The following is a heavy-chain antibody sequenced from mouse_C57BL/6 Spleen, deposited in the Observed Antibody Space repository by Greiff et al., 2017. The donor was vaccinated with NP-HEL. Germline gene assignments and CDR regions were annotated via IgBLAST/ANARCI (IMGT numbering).Heavy chain of an antibody. CDR2: ISSGGSYT. J-gene: IGHJ2*01. D-gene: IGHD4-1*01. V-gene: IGHV5-6*01. CDR1: GFTFSSYG. Sequence: EVQLVESGGDLVKPGGSLKLSCAASGFTFSSYGMSWVRQTPDKRLEWVATISSGGSYTYYPDSVKGRFTISRDNAKNTLYLQMSSLKSEDTAMYYCASALTGPYFDYWGQGTTLTVSS. CDR3: ASALTGPYFDY.